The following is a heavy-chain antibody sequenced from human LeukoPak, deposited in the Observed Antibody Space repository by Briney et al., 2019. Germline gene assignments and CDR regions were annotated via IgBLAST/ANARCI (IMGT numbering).Heavy chain of an antibody. V-gene: IGHV3-7*01. D-gene: IGHD4-23*01. CDR1: GFTFSTYW. Sequence: GGSLRLSCAASGFTFSTYWMNWVRQAPGKGLEWVANINPDGSEKYYVDSVKGRFSISRDNANNLLYLQMNSLRGEDTALYYCLPGKGYWGQGTLVTVSS. J-gene: IGHJ4*02. CDR3: LPGKGY. CDR2: INPDGSEK.